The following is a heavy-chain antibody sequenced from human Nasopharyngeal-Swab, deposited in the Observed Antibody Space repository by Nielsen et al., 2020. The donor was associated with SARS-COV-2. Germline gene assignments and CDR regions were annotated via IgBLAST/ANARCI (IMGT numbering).Heavy chain of an antibody. CDR3: AKDPARIVGAPTAAFDF. CDR1: GFTFDDYA. Sequence: SLKISCAASGFTFDDYATHWVRQAPGKGLEWVSGINWNSGSIGYADSVKGRFTISRDNAKNSLYLQMNSLRPEDTALYYCAKDPARIVGAPTAAFDFWGQGTLVTVSS. D-gene: IGHD1-26*01. V-gene: IGHV3-9*01. CDR2: INWNSGSI. J-gene: IGHJ4*02.